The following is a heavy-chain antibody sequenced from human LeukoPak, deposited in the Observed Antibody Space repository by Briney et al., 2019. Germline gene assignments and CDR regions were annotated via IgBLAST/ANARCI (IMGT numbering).Heavy chain of an antibody. D-gene: IGHD5-18*01. J-gene: IGHJ6*03. V-gene: IGHV1-69*05. CDR2: IIPIFGTA. CDR1: GGTFSSYA. Sequence: SVKVSCKASGGTFSSYAISWVRQAPGQGLEWMGRIIPIFGTADYVQKFQGRVTITTDESTSTAYMELSSLRSEDTAVYYCARDLRVATASYYYYYMDVWGKGTTVTVSS. CDR3: ARDLRVATASYYYYYMDV.